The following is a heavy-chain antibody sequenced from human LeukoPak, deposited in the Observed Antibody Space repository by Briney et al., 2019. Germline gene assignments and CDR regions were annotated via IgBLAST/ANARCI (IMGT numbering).Heavy chain of an antibody. V-gene: IGHV3-7*03. CDR2: IKQDGSEK. J-gene: IGHJ4*02. D-gene: IGHD1-1*01. CDR3: AREGLSAHWKTPGVEY. Sequence: GGSLRLSCAASGFTFSIYWMTWVRQAPGKGLERVANIKQDGSEKYYVDSVKGRFTISRDNAKNSLYLQMNSLRAEDTAVYYCAREGLSAHWKTPGVEYWGQGTLVTVSS. CDR1: GFTFSIYW.